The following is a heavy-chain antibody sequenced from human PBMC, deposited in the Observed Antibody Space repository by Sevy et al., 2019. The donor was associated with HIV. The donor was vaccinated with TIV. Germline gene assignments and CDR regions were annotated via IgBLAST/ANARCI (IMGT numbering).Heavy chain of an antibody. CDR2: IIPIFGTA. Sequence: ASVKVSCKASGGTFSSYAISWVRQAPGQGLEWMGGIIPIFGTANYAQKFQGRVTITADESTITAYMELSSLRSEDTAVYYCARGKSIAARPGWFDPWGQGTLVTVSS. V-gene: IGHV1-69*13. CDR3: ARGKSIAARPGWFDP. D-gene: IGHD6-6*01. J-gene: IGHJ5*02. CDR1: GGTFSSYA.